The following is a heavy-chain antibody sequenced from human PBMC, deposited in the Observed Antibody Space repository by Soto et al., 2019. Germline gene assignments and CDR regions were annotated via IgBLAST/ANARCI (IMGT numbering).Heavy chain of an antibody. D-gene: IGHD1-7*01. CDR2: IKSKTDGGTT. CDR1: GFTFSNAW. V-gene: IGHV3-15*07. J-gene: IGHJ4*02. CDR3: STDSDWNFMFDY. Sequence: GGSLRLSCAASGFTFSNAWMNWVRQAPGKGLEWVGRIKSKTDGGTTDYAAPVKGRFTISRDDSKNTLYLQMNSLKTEDTAVYHCSTDSDWNFMFDYWGQGTLVPVSS.